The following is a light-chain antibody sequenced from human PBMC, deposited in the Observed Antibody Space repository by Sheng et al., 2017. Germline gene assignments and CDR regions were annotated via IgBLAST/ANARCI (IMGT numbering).Light chain of an antibody. CDR1: IIGSAI. V-gene: IGLV3-9*01. J-gene: IGLJ2*01. Sequence: SYDLAQPLSLSVALGQTATISCESTIIGSAIVHWYQQKTGQAPVLVMFANNVRPSGIPERFSGSKSGNRGTLTISAAQDGDEAYYYCHVWDGDSVILGGGTKLTVL. CDR3: HVWDGDSVI. CDR2: ANN.